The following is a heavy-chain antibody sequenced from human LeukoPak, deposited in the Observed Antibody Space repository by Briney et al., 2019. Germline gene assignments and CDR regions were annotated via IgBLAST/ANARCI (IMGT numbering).Heavy chain of an antibody. D-gene: IGHD6-19*01. V-gene: IGHV3-23*01. Sequence: PGGSLRLSCAASGLSFSSFAMSWVRQGPARGLEWVSSIRGNGETFYADSVKGRFTLSSDNSRNTLYLQMNSLRAEDTAVYYCAKDRPGYSSVSWSRFYYGMDVWGQGTTVTVSS. J-gene: IGHJ6*02. CDR3: AKDRPGYSSVSWSRFYYGMDV. CDR1: GLSFSSFA. CDR2: IRGNGET.